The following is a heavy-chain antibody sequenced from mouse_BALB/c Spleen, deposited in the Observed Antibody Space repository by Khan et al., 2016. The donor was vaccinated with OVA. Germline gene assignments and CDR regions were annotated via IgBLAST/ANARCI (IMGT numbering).Heavy chain of an antibody. V-gene: IGHV1-77*01. D-gene: IGHD1-2*01. CDR3: ARRNYFGYTFAY. Sequence: QVQLQQSGAELARPGASVKLTCKASGYTFTDYYINWVKQRTGQGLEWIGEISPGSGDTYYTEKFKGKATLTADKSSSTAYMQLSGLTSEASAVYFCARRNYFGYTFAYWGQGTLVTVSA. J-gene: IGHJ3*01. CDR1: GYTFTDYY. CDR2: ISPGSGDT.